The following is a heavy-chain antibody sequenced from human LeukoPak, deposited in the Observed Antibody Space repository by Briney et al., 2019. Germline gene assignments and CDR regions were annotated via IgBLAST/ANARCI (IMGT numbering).Heavy chain of an antibody. V-gene: IGHV3-74*01. CDR3: ARTVAGKGNAFDI. CDR1: GFSFGSYW. Sequence: GGFLRLSCAASGFSFGSYWMHWVRRAPGKGLVWVSRINSDGSSTNYADSVEGRFTISRDNAKNTLYLQMNSLRAEDTAVYYCARTVAGKGNAFDIWGQGTMVTVS. CDR2: INSDGSST. J-gene: IGHJ3*02. D-gene: IGHD6-19*01.